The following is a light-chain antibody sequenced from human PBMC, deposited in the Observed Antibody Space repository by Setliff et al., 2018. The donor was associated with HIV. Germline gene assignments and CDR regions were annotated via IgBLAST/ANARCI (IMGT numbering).Light chain of an antibody. CDR2: DVT. V-gene: IGLV2-14*03. Sequence: QSVLTQPASVSGSPGQSITISCTGTSSDVGGYNFVSWYQQHPDKAPKVLIYDVTHRPSGVSSRFSGSKSGKTASLTISGLQAEDEADYFCSSYRNSDPFYGFGTGTKVTVL. CDR1: SSDVGGYNF. J-gene: IGLJ1*01. CDR3: SSYRNSDPFYG.